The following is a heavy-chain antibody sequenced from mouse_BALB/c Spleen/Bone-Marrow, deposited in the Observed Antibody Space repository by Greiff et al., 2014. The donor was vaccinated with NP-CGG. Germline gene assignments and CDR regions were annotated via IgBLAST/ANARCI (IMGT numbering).Heavy chain of an antibody. Sequence: EVQLVESGPELVKPGASVKISCKASGHTFTDYNMHWVKQSHGKSLEWIGYIYPYNGGTGYNQKFESKATLTVDNSSSTAYMELRSLTSEDSAVYYCARGGGYDGYYGLAYWGQGTLVTVSA. D-gene: IGHD2-3*01. J-gene: IGHJ3*01. CDR2: IYPYNGGT. CDR3: ARGGGYDGYYGLAY. CDR1: GHTFTDYN. V-gene: IGHV1S29*02.